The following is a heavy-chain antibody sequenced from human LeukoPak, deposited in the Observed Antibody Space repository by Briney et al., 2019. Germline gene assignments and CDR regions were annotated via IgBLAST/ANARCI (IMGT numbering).Heavy chain of an antibody. CDR1: GYTFTSYG. J-gene: IGHJ4*02. D-gene: IGHD3-22*01. CDR2: ISAYNGNT. Sequence: ASVKVSCKASGYTFTSYGISWVRQAPGQGLERMGWISAYNGNTNYAQKLQGRVTMTTDTSTSTAYMELRSLRSDDTAVYYCARSSYYYDRSGYYYLDYWGQGTLVTVSS. V-gene: IGHV1-18*01. CDR3: ARSSYYYDRSGYYYLDY.